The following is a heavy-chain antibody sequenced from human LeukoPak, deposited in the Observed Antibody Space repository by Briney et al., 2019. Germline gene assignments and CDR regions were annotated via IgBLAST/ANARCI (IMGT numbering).Heavy chain of an antibody. Sequence: PGGSLRLSCVVSGFTLSTYSIKWVRQAPGKGVEWVSCISIKSRYIYYADSVKGRFTISRDNAKNSLSLQMNSLRAEDTAVYYCAREGYSYGLDYWGQGTLVTVSS. V-gene: IGHV3-21*04. CDR3: AREGYSYGLDY. D-gene: IGHD5-18*01. CDR2: ISIKSRYI. CDR1: GFTLSTYS. J-gene: IGHJ4*02.